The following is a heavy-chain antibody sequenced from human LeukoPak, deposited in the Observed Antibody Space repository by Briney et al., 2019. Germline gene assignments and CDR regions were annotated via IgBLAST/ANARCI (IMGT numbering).Heavy chain of an antibody. CDR1: GFTVSSNY. Sequence: GGSLRLSCAASGFTVSSNYMSRVRQAPGKGLEWVSVIYSGGSTYYADSVKGRFTISRDNSKNTLYLQMNSLRAEDTAVYYCARSWATPEYFQHWGQGTLVTVSS. V-gene: IGHV3-66*02. CDR3: ARSWATPEYFQH. CDR2: IYSGGST. J-gene: IGHJ1*01. D-gene: IGHD7-27*01.